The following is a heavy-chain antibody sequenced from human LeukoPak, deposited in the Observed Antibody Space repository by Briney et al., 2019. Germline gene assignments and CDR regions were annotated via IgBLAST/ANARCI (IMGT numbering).Heavy chain of an antibody. CDR1: GGSFSGYY. V-gene: IGHV4-34*01. CDR3: AYLGGDSSGYYTFDY. Sequence: SETLSLTCAVYGGSFSGYYWSWIRQPPGKGLEWIGGINNSGSTNYNPSIKSRVTISVDTSKNQLSLKLSSVTAADTAVYYCAYLGGDSSGYYTFDYWGQGTLVTVSS. D-gene: IGHD3-22*01. CDR2: INNSGST. J-gene: IGHJ4*02.